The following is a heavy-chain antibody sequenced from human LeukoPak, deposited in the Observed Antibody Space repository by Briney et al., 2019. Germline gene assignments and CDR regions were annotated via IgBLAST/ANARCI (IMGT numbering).Heavy chain of an antibody. D-gene: IGHD3-22*01. CDR1: GGSISSYY. Sequence: PSETLSLTCTVSGGSISSYYWSWIRQPPGKGLEWIGYIYYSGSTNYNPSLKSRVTISVDTSKNQFSLKLSSVTAADTAVYYCARETSDSSGYYSNWFDPWGQGTLVTVSS. V-gene: IGHV4-59*01. CDR3: ARETSDSSGYYSNWFDP. J-gene: IGHJ5*02. CDR2: IYYSGST.